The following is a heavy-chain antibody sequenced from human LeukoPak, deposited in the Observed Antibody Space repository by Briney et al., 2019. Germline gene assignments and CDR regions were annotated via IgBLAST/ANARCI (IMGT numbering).Heavy chain of an antibody. D-gene: IGHD1-14*01. CDR3: ARERGSGITATEDAFDI. J-gene: IGHJ3*02. V-gene: IGHV4-31*03. Sequence: SQTLSLTCTVSGGSISSGGYYWSWIRRHPGKGLEWIGYIYYSGSTYYNPSLKSRVTISVDTSKNQFSLKLSSVTAADTAVYYCARERGSGITATEDAFDIWGQGTMVTVSS. CDR2: IYYSGST. CDR1: GGSISSGGYY.